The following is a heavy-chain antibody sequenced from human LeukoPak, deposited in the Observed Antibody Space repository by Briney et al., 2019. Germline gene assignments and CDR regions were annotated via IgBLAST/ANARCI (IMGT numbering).Heavy chain of an antibody. CDR1: GGSINNYY. CDR3: ASPHNAGAFDI. V-gene: IGHV4-34*01. CDR2: INHSGST. J-gene: IGHJ3*02. Sequence: PSETLSLTCTVSGGSINNYYWSWIRQPPGKGLEWIGEINHSGSTNYNPSLKSRVTISVDTSKNQFSLKLSSVTAADTAVYYCASPHNAGAFDIWGQGTMVTVSS. D-gene: IGHD1-14*01.